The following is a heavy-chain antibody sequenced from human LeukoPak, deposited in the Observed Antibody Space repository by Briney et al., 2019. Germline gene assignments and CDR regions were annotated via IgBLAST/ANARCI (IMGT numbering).Heavy chain of an antibody. D-gene: IGHD2-2*01. CDR1: GFTFSSYG. V-gene: IGHV3-21*01. CDR3: ARDAGDIVVEYYFDY. J-gene: IGHJ4*02. Sequence: AGGSLRLSCAASGFTFSSYGMSWVRQTPGKGLEWVSSISTSSSYRYYADSVKGRFTISRDNAKNSLYLQMNSLRAEDTAVYFCARDAGDIVVEYYFDYWGQGTLVTVSS. CDR2: ISTSSSYR.